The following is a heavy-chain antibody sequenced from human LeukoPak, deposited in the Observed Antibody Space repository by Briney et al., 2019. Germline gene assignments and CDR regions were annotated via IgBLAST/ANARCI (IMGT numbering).Heavy chain of an antibody. D-gene: IGHD2-15*01. CDR1: GFTFKLYW. CDR3: VRGGPSTWS. CDR2: INDDGSDT. V-gene: IGHV3-74*01. J-gene: IGHJ5*02. Sequence: GGSLRLSCAVSGFTFKLYWMHWVCEVPGKRPVWVSRINDDGSDTIYADSVRGRFTISRDDAKNTVYLQMNNLRAEDTAVYYCVRGGPSTWSWGQGTLVTVSS.